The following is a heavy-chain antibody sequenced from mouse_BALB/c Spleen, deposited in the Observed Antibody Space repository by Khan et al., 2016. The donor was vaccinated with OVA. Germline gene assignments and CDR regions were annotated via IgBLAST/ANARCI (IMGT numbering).Heavy chain of an antibody. CDR2: IWSGGST. D-gene: IGHD2-1*01. CDR3: ARTYFSYGNYGDYYAMDY. V-gene: IGHV2-2*02. CDR1: GFSLPTYG. J-gene: IGHJ4*01. Sequence: QVQLKQSGPGLVQPSQSLSITCTVSGFSLPTYGINWVRQSPGKGLDWLGVIWSGGSTDYNAAFISRLSISKDNSKSPVFFKMNSLQANDTAIYYCARTYFSYGNYGDYYAMDYWGQGTSVTVSS.